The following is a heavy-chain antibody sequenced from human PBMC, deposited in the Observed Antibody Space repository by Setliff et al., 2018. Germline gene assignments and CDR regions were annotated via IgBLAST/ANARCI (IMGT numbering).Heavy chain of an antibody. V-gene: IGHV4-39*07. D-gene: IGHD3-16*01. Sequence: PSETLSLTCTVSGGSISSGSYYWSWIRQPAGKGLEWIGSIYYSGSTYYNPSLKSRVTISAVTSKNQLSLRLISVTAADTAVYYCARTSLGRWIDPWGQGTTVTVSS. CDR2: IYYSGST. CDR1: GGSISSGSYY. J-gene: IGHJ5*02. CDR3: ARTSLGRWIDP.